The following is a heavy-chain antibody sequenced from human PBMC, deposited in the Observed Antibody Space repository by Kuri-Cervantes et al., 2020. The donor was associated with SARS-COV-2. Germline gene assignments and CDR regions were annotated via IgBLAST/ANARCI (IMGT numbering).Heavy chain of an antibody. J-gene: IGHJ4*02. CDR3: ATLGYCSSTSCYKRFDY. V-gene: IGHV3-21*01. CDR2: ISSSSSYI. D-gene: IGHD2-2*02. CDR1: GFTFSSYS. Sequence: GGSLRLSCAASGFTFSSYSMNWVRQAPGKGPEWVSSISSSSSYIYYADSVKGRFTISRDNAKNSLYLQMNSLRAEDTAVYYCATLGYCSSTSCYKRFDYWGQGTLVTVSS.